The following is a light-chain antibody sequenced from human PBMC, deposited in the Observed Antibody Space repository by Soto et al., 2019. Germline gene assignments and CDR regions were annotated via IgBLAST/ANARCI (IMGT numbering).Light chain of an antibody. Sequence: EIVLTQSPGTLSLSPGERATLSCRASQSVSSSYLAWYQQKPGQAPRHLIYGASSRATGIPDRFSGSGSGTDLTLTISRLEPEDFAVYYCQQYGSSLTVGGGTKVEIK. CDR1: QSVSSSY. CDR3: QQYGSSLT. J-gene: IGKJ4*01. V-gene: IGKV3-20*01. CDR2: GAS.